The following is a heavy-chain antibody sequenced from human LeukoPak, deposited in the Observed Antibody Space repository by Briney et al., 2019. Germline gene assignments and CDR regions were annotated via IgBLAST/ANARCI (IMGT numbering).Heavy chain of an antibody. CDR2: INPNSGVT. D-gene: IGHD5-24*01. V-gene: IGHV1-2*02. J-gene: IGHJ4*02. CDR1: GYTFIDYY. Sequence: ASVKVSCKASGYTFIDYYLHWVRQAPGQGLEWMGWINPNSGVTHSAQKFQGRVTMIRDTSINTAYMELSGLTSDDTAVYYGARDKDGYNYVAYWGQGTLVTVSS. CDR3: ARDKDGYNYVAY.